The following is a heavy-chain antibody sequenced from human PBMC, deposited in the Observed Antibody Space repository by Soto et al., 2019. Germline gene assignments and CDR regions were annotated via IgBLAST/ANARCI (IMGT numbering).Heavy chain of an antibody. J-gene: IGHJ5*02. Sequence: ASVKVSCKASGYTFTSYAMHWVRQAPGQRLEWMGWINAGNGNTKYSQKFQGRVTITRDTSASTAYMELSSLRSEDTAVYYCATGKRMAVAGTRWFDPWGQGTLVTVYS. CDR1: GYTFTSYA. V-gene: IGHV1-3*01. CDR3: ATGKRMAVAGTRWFDP. D-gene: IGHD6-19*01. CDR2: INAGNGNT.